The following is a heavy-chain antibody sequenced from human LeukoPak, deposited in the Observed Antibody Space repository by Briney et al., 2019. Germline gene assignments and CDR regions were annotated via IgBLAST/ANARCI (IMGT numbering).Heavy chain of an antibody. J-gene: IGHJ4*02. D-gene: IGHD6-13*01. V-gene: IGHV1-69*13. Sequence: SVKVSCKASGGTFSSYAISWVRQAPGQGLEWMGGIIPIFGTANYAQKFQGRVTITADESTSTAYMELSSLRSEDTAVYYCARSEAYIAAPENDRGQGTLVTVSS. CDR3: ARSEAYIAAPEND. CDR1: GGTFSSYA. CDR2: IIPIFGTA.